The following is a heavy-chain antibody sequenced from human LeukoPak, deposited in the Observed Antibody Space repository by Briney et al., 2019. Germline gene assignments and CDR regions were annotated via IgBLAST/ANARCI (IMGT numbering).Heavy chain of an antibody. Sequence: SVKVSCKASGGTFSSYTISWVRQAPGQGLEWMGRIIPILGIANYAQKFQGRVTITADKSTSTAYMELSSLRSEDTAVYYCAREGITMVRGFYYGMDVWGQGTAVTVSS. D-gene: IGHD3-10*01. CDR3: AREGITMVRGFYYGMDV. V-gene: IGHV1-69*04. CDR2: IIPILGIA. J-gene: IGHJ6*02. CDR1: GGTFSSYT.